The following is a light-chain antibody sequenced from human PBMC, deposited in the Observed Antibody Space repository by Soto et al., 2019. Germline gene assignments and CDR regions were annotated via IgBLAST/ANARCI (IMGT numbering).Light chain of an antibody. Sequence: QSALTQPASVSGSPGQSITISCTGTSSDVGGYNYVSWYQQHRGKPPKLMIYDVSNRPSGVSNRFPGSRSGNTASLTISGLQAEDEDDDYCSSYTSSSTLYVFGTGTKLTVL. V-gene: IGLV2-14*01. CDR2: DVS. J-gene: IGLJ1*01. CDR3: SSYTSSSTLYV. CDR1: SSDVGGYNY.